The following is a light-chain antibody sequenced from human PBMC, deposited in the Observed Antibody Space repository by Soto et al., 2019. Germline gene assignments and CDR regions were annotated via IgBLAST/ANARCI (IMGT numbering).Light chain of an antibody. V-gene: IGKV3-20*01. Sequence: ELVLTQSPGTPSLSPGGRASLCCRAGQSVSSSYLAWYQQKPGQAPRLLIYGASSRATGIPDRFSGSGAGTDFSLTMCRLKPEECALSYYQGSGSAALTFGPGTRLDIK. CDR1: QSVSSSY. J-gene: IGKJ3*01. CDR2: GAS. CDR3: QGSGSAALT.